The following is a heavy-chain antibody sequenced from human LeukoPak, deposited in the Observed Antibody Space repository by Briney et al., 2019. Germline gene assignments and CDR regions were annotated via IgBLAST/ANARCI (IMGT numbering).Heavy chain of an antibody. J-gene: IGHJ4*02. V-gene: IGHV3-7*05. CDR1: GSTVSSNY. CDR3: AVYNWNSKRDLDY. D-gene: IGHD1-7*01. CDR2: IKHDGSER. Sequence: GGSLRLSCATSGSTVSSNYVSWVRQAPGKGLEWVANIKHDGSERYYVGCVQGRFTISRDNAKNSLYLQMNSLRAEDTAVYYCAVYNWNSKRDLDYWGQGTLVTVSS.